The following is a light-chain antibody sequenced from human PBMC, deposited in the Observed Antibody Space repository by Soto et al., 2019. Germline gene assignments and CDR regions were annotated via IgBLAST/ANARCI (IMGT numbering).Light chain of an antibody. V-gene: IGKV3-15*01. Sequence: ERVMTQSPATLSVSPGERATLSCRASQFVSSHLAWYQQKPGQAPRLLIYGTSTRATGIPARFSGSGSGTEFNLTISSLQSEDFAVYYCQQYDNWPLTFGGGTKVEIK. J-gene: IGKJ4*01. CDR1: QFVSSH. CDR3: QQYDNWPLT. CDR2: GTS.